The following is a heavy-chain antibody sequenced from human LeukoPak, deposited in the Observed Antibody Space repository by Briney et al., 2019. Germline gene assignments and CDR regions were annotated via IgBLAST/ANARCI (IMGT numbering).Heavy chain of an antibody. CDR3: ARASETATIVDY. CDR2: ISYRGTT. Sequence: SETLSLTCTVSGGSVSSGSYYWSRIRQPPGEGLEWIGYISYRGTTNYNPSLKSRVTISVDTSKNQFFLKLSSVTAADTAVYYCARASETATIVDYWGQGTLVTVSS. J-gene: IGHJ4*02. CDR1: GGSVSSGSYY. D-gene: IGHD5-24*01. V-gene: IGHV4-61*01.